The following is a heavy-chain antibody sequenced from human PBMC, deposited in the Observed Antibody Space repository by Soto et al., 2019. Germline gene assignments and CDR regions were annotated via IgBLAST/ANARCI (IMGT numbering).Heavy chain of an antibody. J-gene: IGHJ4*02. D-gene: IGHD2-21*01. CDR1: GFTFKKYW. CDR2: IKEEGSEN. Sequence: EVQLVGSGGGLVQPGGSLRLSCVGSGFTFKKYWMSWVRQAPGKGLEWVASIKEEGSENFYVDSVKGRFTISRDNARNSLSLQMNSLRVEDTAVYYWAGIDFGYWGQGSLVTVSS. CDR3: AGIDFGY. V-gene: IGHV3-7*01.